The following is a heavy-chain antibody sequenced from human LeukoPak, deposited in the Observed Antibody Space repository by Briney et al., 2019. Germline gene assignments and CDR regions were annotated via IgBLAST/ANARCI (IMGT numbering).Heavy chain of an antibody. CDR2: ISGSGDAT. V-gene: IGHV3-23*01. J-gene: IGHJ4*02. Sequence: GGSLRLSCAASGFAFSTYAMSRFRQAPGKGLEWVSSISGSGDATYYADYVKGLFTVSRDNSKNSLYFQMNSLRAEDTALYYCAKARGSGSYYGFDYWGQGTLVTVSS. CDR1: GFAFSTYA. D-gene: IGHD3-10*01. CDR3: AKARGSGSYYGFDY.